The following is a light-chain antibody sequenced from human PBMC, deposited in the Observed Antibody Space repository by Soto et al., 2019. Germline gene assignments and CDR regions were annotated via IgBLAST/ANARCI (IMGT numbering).Light chain of an antibody. CDR2: EVT. J-gene: IGLJ2*01. CDR3: SSYTRTTTVV. Sequence: QSVLTQPASVSGSPGQSITISCTGTSSDVGGYNYVSWYQQRPGEAPKLMIYEVTNRPSGVSNRFSGSKSGNTASLTISGLQAEDEADYYCSSYTRTTTVVFGGGTKLTVL. CDR1: SSDVGGYNY. V-gene: IGLV2-14*01.